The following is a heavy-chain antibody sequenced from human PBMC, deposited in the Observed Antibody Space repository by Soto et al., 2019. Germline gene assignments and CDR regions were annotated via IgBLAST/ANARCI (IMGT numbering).Heavy chain of an antibody. D-gene: IGHD1-1*01. CDR3: ARWPQLEPRFDY. CDR2: IYYSGST. J-gene: IGHJ4*02. CDR1: GGSISSGGYY. Sequence: QVQLQESGPGLVKPSQTLSLTCTVSGGSISSGGYYWSWIRQHPGKGLEWIGYIYYSGSTYYNPSLKRRVTTSVHTSKNQFSLKLSSVTAAATAVYYCARWPQLEPRFDYWGQGTLVTVAS. V-gene: IGHV4-31*03.